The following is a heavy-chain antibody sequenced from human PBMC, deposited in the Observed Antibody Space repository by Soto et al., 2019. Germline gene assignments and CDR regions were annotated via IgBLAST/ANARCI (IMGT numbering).Heavy chain of an antibody. CDR2: IKSKTDGGTT. D-gene: IGHD2-21*01. V-gene: IGHV3-15*01. J-gene: IGHJ6*03. CDR1: GFTFSNAW. Sequence: GGSLRLSCAASGFTFSNAWMSWVRQAPGKGLEWVGRIKSKTDGGTTDYAAPVKGRFTISRDDSKNTLYLQMNSLKTEDTAVYYCTTHSSYYYYYYYMDVWGKGTTVTVSS. CDR3: TTHSSYYYYYYYMDV.